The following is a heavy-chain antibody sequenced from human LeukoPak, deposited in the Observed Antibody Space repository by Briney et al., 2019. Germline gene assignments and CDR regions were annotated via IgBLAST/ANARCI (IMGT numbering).Heavy chain of an antibody. J-gene: IGHJ3*02. V-gene: IGHV3-23*01. CDR2: ISDTRT. D-gene: IGHD3-10*01. CDR1: GFTFSTNP. CDR3: VKEHVDRAFTRSFEI. Sequence: PGGSLRLSCAASGFTFSTNPMSWVRQAPGKGLEWVSAISDTRTYYADAVKGRFTISRDNSKNTVFLQMNSLRAEDTAVHYCVKEHVDRAFTRSFEIWGQGTVVTVSS.